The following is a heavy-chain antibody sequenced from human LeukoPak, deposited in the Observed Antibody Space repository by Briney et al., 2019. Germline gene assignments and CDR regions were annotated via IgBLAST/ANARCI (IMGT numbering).Heavy chain of an antibody. J-gene: IGHJ2*01. CDR3: ARDPDTLGIRSYWYFDL. CDR2: IYYSGST. V-gene: IGHV4-59*01. CDR1: GGSISSYY. Sequence: SETLSLTCTVSGGSISSYYWSWIRQPPGQGLEWIGYIYYSGSTNYNPSPKRRVTISVGTSKNQFSLKLSSVTAADTAVYYCARDPDTLGIRSYWYFDLWGRGTLVTVSS. D-gene: IGHD7-27*01.